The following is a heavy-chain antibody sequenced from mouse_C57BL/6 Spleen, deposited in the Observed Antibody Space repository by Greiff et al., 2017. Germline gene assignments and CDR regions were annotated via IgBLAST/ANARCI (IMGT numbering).Heavy chain of an antibody. CDR1: GYTFTSYW. J-gene: IGHJ4*01. V-gene: IGHV1-64*01. D-gene: IGHD1-1*01. Sequence: QVQLQQPGAELVKPGASVKLSCKASGYTFTSYWMHWVKQRPGQGLEWIGMIHPNSGSTNYNEKFKSKATLTVDKSSSTAYMQLSILTSEDSAVYYCARGTYCGSSWDAMDYWGQGTSVTVSS. CDR3: ARGTYCGSSWDAMDY. CDR2: IHPNSGST.